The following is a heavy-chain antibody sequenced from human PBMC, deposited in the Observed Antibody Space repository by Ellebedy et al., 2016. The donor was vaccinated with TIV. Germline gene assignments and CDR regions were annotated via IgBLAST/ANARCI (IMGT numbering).Heavy chain of an antibody. J-gene: IGHJ4*02. Sequence: KVSCKASGYNFATYWIGWLRQTPGKGLEWMGIIFPLDSDTRCSPSFQGQVTISADRTLNTAYLQWSSLRASDTAMYYCARSLAGYGYIDSWGQGTLVNVSS. V-gene: IGHV5-51*01. CDR3: ARSLAGYGYIDS. D-gene: IGHD5-12*01. CDR2: IFPLDSDT. CDR1: GYNFATYW.